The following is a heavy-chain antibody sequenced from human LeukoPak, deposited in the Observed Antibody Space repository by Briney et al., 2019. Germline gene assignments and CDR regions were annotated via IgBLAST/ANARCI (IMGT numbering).Heavy chain of an antibody. Sequence: PGRSLRLSCAASGFTFDDYAMHWVRQAPGKGLEWVSGISWNSGRIGYADSVKGRFTISRDNAKNSLYLQMNSLRAEDMAFYYCAKDMYGTGTQDAFDIWGQGTMATVSA. CDR3: AKDMYGTGTQDAFDI. V-gene: IGHV3-9*03. CDR2: ISWNSGRI. J-gene: IGHJ3*02. CDR1: GFTFDDYA. D-gene: IGHD1-1*01.